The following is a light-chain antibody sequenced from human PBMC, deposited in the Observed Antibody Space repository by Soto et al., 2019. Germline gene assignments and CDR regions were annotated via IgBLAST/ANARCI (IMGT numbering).Light chain of an antibody. J-gene: IGKJ3*01. CDR1: QTVSSN. Sequence: EIVMTQSPATLSVSLGERATLSCRASQTVSSNLAWYQQKPGQAPRLLIYSASTRATGIPARFSGSGSGTDFTLTISSLQSEDFAVYHCQQYYRWPLFTFGPGTKVNI. CDR3: QQYYRWPLFT. CDR2: SAS. V-gene: IGKV3-15*01.